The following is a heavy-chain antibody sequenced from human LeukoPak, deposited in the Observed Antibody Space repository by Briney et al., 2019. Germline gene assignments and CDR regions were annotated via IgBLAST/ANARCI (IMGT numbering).Heavy chain of an antibody. Sequence: SETLSLTCTVSGGSISSYYWGWIRQPPGKGLEWIGNFYYRGITSYNPSLKSRVTISVDTSKNQFSLKLTSVTAADTAVYYCARETRNYYDSTGYYLIDYWGQGTLVTVSS. CDR2: FYYRGIT. CDR3: ARETRNYYDSTGYYLIDY. V-gene: IGHV4-59*08. CDR1: GGSISSYY. D-gene: IGHD3-22*01. J-gene: IGHJ4*02.